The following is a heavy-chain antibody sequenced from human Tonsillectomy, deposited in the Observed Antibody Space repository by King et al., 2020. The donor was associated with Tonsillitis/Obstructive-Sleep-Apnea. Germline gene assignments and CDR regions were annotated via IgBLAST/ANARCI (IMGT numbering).Heavy chain of an antibody. CDR2: TRNKANSYTT. J-gene: IGHJ5*02. CDR1: GFTLSDHY. CDR3: ARGVGKEGP. D-gene: IGHD1-26*01. V-gene: IGHV3-72*01. Sequence: VRLVESGGGLVQPGGSLRLSCAASGFTLSDHYMDWVRQAPGKGLEWVGRTRNKANSYTTEYAASVKGRFTISRDDSKNSLYLQMNSLKTEDAAVYYCARGVGKEGPWGQGTLVTVSS.